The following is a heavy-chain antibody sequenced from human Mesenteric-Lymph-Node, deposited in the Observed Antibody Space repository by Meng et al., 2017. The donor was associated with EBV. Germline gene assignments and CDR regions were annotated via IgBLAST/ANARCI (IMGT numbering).Heavy chain of an antibody. CDR3: AGDYYDSSGYQH. CDR1: GFHVSCNY. J-gene: IGHJ4*02. Sequence: VQLVASGGCLIPPGGSLSLSCAASGFHVSCNYMSWLRQPPGKGLDCVSVIHSGGSTHYADSVKGRFTISRDNSKNTLHLQMNSLRAEDTAVYYCAGDYYDSSGYQHWGQGTLVTVSS. D-gene: IGHD3-22*01. V-gene: IGHV3-53*01. CDR2: IHSGGST.